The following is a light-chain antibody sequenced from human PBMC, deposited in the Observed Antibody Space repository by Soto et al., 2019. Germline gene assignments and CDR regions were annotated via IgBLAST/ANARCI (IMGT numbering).Light chain of an antibody. Sequence: EIVLTQSPGTLSLSPGERATLSCRASQSVSSSYLAWYQQKPGQAPRLLIYGASSRATGIPDRFSGSGSGTDFTLTIGRLEPEDFAVYYCHHYETFGQGTKVDI. CDR1: QSVSSSY. CDR2: GAS. CDR3: HHYET. J-gene: IGKJ1*01. V-gene: IGKV3-20*01.